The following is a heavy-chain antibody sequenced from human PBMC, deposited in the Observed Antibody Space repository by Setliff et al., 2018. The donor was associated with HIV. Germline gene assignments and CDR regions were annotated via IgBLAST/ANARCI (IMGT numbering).Heavy chain of an antibody. CDR1: GVTFSSYA. CDR3: AGDGSWRVRTYFDY. J-gene: IGHJ4*02. V-gene: IGHV3-21*01. CDR2: ISSSSRSK. D-gene: IGHD3-10*01. Sequence: PGGSLRLSCAASGVTFSSYAMSWVRQAPGKGLEWVSSISSSSRSKYYADSVKGRFTIDRDNAKNSLYLQLNSQPADHTAVSYCAGDGSWRVRTYFDYWGRGALVTVSS.